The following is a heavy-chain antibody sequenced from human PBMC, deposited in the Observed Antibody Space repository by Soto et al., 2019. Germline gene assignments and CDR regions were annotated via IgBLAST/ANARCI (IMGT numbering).Heavy chain of an antibody. V-gene: IGHV1-8*01. CDR3: ARVLDPIYYDFFFYSYGYYQYLIYF. CDR1: GYTFTSYD. J-gene: IGHJ6*02. D-gene: IGHD3-3*01. Sequence: ASVKVSCKASGYTFTSYDINWVRQATGQGLEWMGWMNPNSGNTGYAQKFQGRVTMTRSTSISTAYMELSSLRSEDTAVYYCARVLDPIYYDFFFYSYGYYQYLIYFWGQGSTVTVS. CDR2: MNPNSGNT.